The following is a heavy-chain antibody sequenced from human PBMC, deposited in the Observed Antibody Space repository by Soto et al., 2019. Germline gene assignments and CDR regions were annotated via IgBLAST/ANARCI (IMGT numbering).Heavy chain of an antibody. CDR3: ARVYSYGMDV. V-gene: IGHV3-48*02. J-gene: IGHJ6*02. CDR1: GFTFSRYS. Sequence: GSLRLSCAASGFTFSRYSMNWVRQAPGKGLEWVSYISSSGSPKYYADSVKGRFTISRDNAKNSLYLQMNSLRDEDTAVYYCARVYSYGMDVWGQGTTVTVSS. D-gene: IGHD2-8*01. CDR2: ISSSGSPK.